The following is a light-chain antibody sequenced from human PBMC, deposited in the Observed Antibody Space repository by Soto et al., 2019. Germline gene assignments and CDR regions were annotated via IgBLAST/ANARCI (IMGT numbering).Light chain of an antibody. J-gene: IGKJ3*01. CDR3: QESSKCPLFT. Sequence: IVVTQSPGILSVSPGDRATLSCRASQSVSTNLAWYQQKPGQAPTLLIYAASTRATGIPARFTGSGSGTDFTLTISSLQSEDFSLYYCQESSKCPLFTFGPGTRVDIK. V-gene: IGKV3-15*01. CDR2: AAS. CDR1: QSVSTN.